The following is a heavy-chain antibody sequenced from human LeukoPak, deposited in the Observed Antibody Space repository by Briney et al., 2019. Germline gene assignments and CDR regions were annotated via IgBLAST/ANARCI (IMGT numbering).Heavy chain of an antibody. D-gene: IGHD2/OR15-2a*01. CDR1: GGSFSGYS. J-gene: IGHJ4*02. V-gene: IGHV4-34*01. CDR3: ARGNSLIRF. Sequence: SETLSLTCAVYGGSFSGYSWSWIRQPPGKGLEWIGEINHSGSTNYNPSLKSRVTISVDTSKNQFSLKLSSVTAADTAIYYCARGNSLIRFWGQGTLVTVSS. CDR2: INHSGST.